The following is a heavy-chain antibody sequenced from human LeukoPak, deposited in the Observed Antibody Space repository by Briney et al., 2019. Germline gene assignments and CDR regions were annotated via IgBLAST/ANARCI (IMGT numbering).Heavy chain of an antibody. CDR2: ISAYNGNT. CDR1: GGTFSSYA. CDR3: ARGPRDYYDSSGYYWGFDY. J-gene: IGHJ4*02. D-gene: IGHD3-22*01. Sequence: GSVKVSCKASGGTFSSYAISWVRQAPGQGLEWMGWISAYNGNTNYAQKLQGRVTMTTDTSTSTAYMELRSLRSDDTAVYYCARGPRDYYDSSGYYWGFDYWGQGTLVTVSS. V-gene: IGHV1-18*01.